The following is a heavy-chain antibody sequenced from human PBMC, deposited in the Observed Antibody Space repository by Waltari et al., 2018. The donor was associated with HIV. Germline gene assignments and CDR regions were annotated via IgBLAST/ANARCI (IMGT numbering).Heavy chain of an antibody. CDR2: ISTNNGNT. V-gene: IGHV1-18*01. CDR3: ARDLYMGRGVISDY. J-gene: IGHJ4*02. Sequence: AQLLQSGAEVKTPGASVKVSCKASGYTFTSYAINWLRQAPGQGPEWMGGISTNNGNTNYEQKFQGRVTMTTDASTSTVYMELRSLRSDDTAIYYCARDLYMGRGVISDYWGQGTLVTVSS. CDR1: GYTFTSYA. D-gene: IGHD3-10*01.